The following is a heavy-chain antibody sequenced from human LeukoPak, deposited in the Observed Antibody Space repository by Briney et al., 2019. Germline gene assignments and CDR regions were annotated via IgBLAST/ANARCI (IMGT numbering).Heavy chain of an antibody. J-gene: IGHJ4*02. CDR3: ARGHPWQHLPESAFDY. V-gene: IGHV4-59*01. Sequence: SETLSLTCTVSGGSISSYYWSWIRQPPGKGLEWIGYVYYSGSTNYKSSLKSRVSISVDTSKNQFSLKLSPVTAADTAVYYCARGHPWQHLPESAFDYWGQGTLVTVSS. CDR1: GGSISSYY. CDR2: VYYSGST.